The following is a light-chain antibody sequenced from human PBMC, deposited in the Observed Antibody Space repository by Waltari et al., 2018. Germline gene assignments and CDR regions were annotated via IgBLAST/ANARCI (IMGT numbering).Light chain of an antibody. Sequence: NFMLTKPHSASESPGKTLTIPCTRSSGSIASTNVHWHQQRPGSAPTTVIYDDNQRPSGVPDRFSGSIDSSSNSASLTISGLKAEDEADYYCQSDDSSNKKMFGGGTKLTVL. CDR3: QSDDSSNKKM. CDR2: DDN. J-gene: IGLJ3*02. V-gene: IGLV6-57*03. CDR1: SGSIASTN.